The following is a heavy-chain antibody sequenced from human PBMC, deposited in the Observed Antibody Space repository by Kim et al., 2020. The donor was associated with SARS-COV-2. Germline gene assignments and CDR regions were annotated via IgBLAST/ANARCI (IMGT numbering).Heavy chain of an antibody. CDR1: GFTFSSYA. CDR2: ISSNGGST. J-gene: IGHJ6*02. D-gene: IGHD3-10*01. CDR3: ARGGGLWFGELLSYHYYYGGMDV. V-gene: IGHV3-64*01. Sequence: GGSLRLSCAASGFTFSSYAMHWVRQAPGKGLEYVSAISSNGGSTYYANSVKGRFTISRDNSKNTLYLQMGSLRAEDMAVYYCARGGGLWFGELLSYHYYYGGMDVWGQGATVTVSS.